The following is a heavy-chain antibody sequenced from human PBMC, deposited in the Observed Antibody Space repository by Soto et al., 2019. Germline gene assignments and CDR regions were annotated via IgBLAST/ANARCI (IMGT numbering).Heavy chain of an antibody. CDR1: GFTFDAYG. Sequence: QVQLVESGGGVVQPGGSLRLSCAASGFTFDAYGFHWVRQAPGKGLEWVAVVWSNGNLKYYADSVKGRFTISRDRSKSALNLQMNSLRADDTAVYYCARIQLDTIMALDYGGQGTLVTVSS. CDR3: ARIQLDTIMALDY. CDR2: VWSNGNLK. J-gene: IGHJ4*02. D-gene: IGHD1-1*01. V-gene: IGHV3-33*01.